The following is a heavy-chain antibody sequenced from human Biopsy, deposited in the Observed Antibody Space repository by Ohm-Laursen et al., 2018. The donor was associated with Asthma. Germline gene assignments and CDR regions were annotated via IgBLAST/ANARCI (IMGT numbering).Heavy chain of an antibody. CDR1: GFTFSSYA. CDR3: ALKYRNSVFPEYGMDV. J-gene: IGHJ6*02. D-gene: IGHD4-11*01. CDR2: ITGSGSTI. V-gene: IGHV3-48*02. Sequence: SLRLSCAASGFTFSSYAFNWVRQAPGKGLEWVSYITGSGSTIYYADSVKGRFTLSRDNAKNSLYLQMNSLRDEDTAVYYCALKYRNSVFPEYGMDVWGQGTKVTVSS.